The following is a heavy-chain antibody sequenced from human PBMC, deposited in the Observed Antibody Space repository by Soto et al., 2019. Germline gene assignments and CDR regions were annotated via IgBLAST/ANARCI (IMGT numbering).Heavy chain of an antibody. CDR1: GFTFSSYG. V-gene: IGHV3-33*01. CDR2: IWYDGSNK. CDR3: ARDSDIWGSYRYFDY. D-gene: IGHD3-16*02. J-gene: IGHJ4*02. Sequence: GGSLRLSCAASGFTFSSYGMHWVRQAPGKGLEWVAVIWYDGSNKYYADSVKGRFTISRDNSKNTLYLQMNSLRAEDTAVYYCARDSDIWGSYRYFDYWGQGTLVTVSS.